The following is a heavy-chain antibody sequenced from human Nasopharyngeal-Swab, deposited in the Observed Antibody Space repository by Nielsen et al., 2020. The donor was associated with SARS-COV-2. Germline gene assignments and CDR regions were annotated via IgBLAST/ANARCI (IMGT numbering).Heavy chain of an antibody. CDR3: ARYRAAAGTYYYYYGMDV. CDR2: MNPNSGNT. J-gene: IGHJ6*02. CDR1: GYTFPSYD. V-gene: IGHV1-8*01. D-gene: IGHD6-13*01. Sequence: ASVKVSCKASGYTFPSYDINWVRQATGQGLEWMGWMNPNSGNTGYAQKFQGRVTMTRNTSISTAYMELSSLRSEDTAVYYCARYRAAAGTYYYYYGMDVWGQGTTVTVSS.